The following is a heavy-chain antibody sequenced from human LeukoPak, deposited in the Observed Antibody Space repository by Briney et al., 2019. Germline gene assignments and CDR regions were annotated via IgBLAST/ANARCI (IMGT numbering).Heavy chain of an antibody. V-gene: IGHV4-39*07. CDR3: ARDRSSSGVFFDY. CDR2: IYYSGST. CDR1: GGSISSRSYY. J-gene: IGHJ4*02. D-gene: IGHD6-19*01. Sequence: PSETLSLTCTVSGGSISSRSYYWGWIRQPPGKGLEWIGSIYYSGSTYYNPSLKSRVTISVDTSKNQFSLKLSSVTAADTAVYYCARDRSSSGVFFDYWGQGTLVTVSS.